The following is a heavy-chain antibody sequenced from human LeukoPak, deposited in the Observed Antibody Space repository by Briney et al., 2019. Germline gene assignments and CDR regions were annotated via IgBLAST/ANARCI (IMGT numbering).Heavy chain of an antibody. CDR1: GFTFSSYW. Sequence: PGGSLRLSCAASGFTFSSYWMSWIRQAPGEGLEWVANIKQDGTEKYYVYSVKGRFTISRDNAKTSLYLQMNSLRAEDTAVYYCARAGYDKWGQGTMVTVSS. D-gene: IGHD3-10*01. CDR2: IKQDGTEK. J-gene: IGHJ3*02. V-gene: IGHV3-7*01. CDR3: ARAGYDK.